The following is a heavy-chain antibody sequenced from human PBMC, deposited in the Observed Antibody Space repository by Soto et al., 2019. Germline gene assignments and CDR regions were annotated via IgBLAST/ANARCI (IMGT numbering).Heavy chain of an antibody. CDR3: ARDGITGTIDY. CDR2: IYYSGST. CDR1: GGSISSGGYY. J-gene: IGHJ4*02. Sequence: SETLSLTCTVSGGSISSGGYYWSWIRQHPGKGLEWIGYIYYSGSTYYNPSLKSRVTISVDTSKNQFSLKLSSVTAADTAVYYCARDGITGTIDYWGQGTLVTVSS. V-gene: IGHV4-31*03. D-gene: IGHD1-20*01.